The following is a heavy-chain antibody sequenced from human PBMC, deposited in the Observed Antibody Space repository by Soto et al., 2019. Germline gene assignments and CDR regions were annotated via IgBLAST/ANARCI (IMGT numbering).Heavy chain of an antibody. J-gene: IGHJ4*02. V-gene: IGHV1-69*02. D-gene: IGHD3-10*01. CDR1: GDTFSFYT. CDR3: ATSYGSGYRAFDY. Sequence: QVQLVQSGAELKKPGSSVKVSCKASGDTFSFYTINWVRQAPGLGLEWMGRVNPILSMSNYAQKFQGRVTMTADKSTSTADMELRSLRSEDTAFYYGATSYGSGYRAFDYWGQGALVTVSS. CDR2: VNPILSMS.